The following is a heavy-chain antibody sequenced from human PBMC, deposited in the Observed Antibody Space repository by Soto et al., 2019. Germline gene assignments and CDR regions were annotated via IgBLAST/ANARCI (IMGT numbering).Heavy chain of an antibody. Sequence: GGSLRLSCAASGFTFSNAWMSWVRQAPGKGLEWVGRIKSKTDGGTTDYAAPVKGRFTISRDDSKNTLYLQMNSLKTEDTAVYYCASDSSGWACYYYYGMGGWGRGTTVTVSS. V-gene: IGHV3-15*01. CDR1: GFTFSNAW. J-gene: IGHJ6*02. CDR3: ASDSSGWACYYYYGMGG. CDR2: IKSKTDGGTT. D-gene: IGHD3-22*01.